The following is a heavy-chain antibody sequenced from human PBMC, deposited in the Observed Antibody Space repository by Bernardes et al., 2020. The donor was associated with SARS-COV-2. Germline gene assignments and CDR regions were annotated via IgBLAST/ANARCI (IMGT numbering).Heavy chain of an antibody. V-gene: IGHV5-51*01. CDR1: GYNFNTQW. D-gene: IGHD6-19*01. J-gene: IGHJ4*02. CDR2: IYPGDSET. CDR3: ATSPILSGWPFDH. Sequence: GESLKISCGGSGYNFNTQWVAWVRQVAGKGLEYMGIIYPGDSETKYGPSFQGRVTISADKSINTVYLQWNRLEASDTAMYYCATSPILSGWPFDHWDQGTLITVSS.